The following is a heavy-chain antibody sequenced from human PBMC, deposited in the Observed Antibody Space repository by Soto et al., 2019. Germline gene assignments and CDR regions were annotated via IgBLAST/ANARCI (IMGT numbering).Heavy chain of an antibody. D-gene: IGHD2-15*01. J-gene: IGHJ6*02. CDR3: SGCSGGACHKNYGMDV. V-gene: IGHV3-21*06. CDR1: GFTFSSCT. Sequence: EVHLVESGGGLVKPGGSLRLSCAVSGFTFSSCTMNWVRQAPGKGLEWVSSISPSSGHIYYADSVKGRFTISRDNAKNSLFLPSNSLRGEDTAVYYCSGCSGGACHKNYGMDVWGQGTTVTVSS. CDR2: ISPSSGHI.